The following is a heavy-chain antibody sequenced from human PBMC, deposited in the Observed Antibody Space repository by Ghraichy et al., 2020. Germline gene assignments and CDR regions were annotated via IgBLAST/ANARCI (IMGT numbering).Heavy chain of an antibody. V-gene: IGHV3-23*01. CDR3: AKALGGGSSSWYQTKKNYYFDY. J-gene: IGHJ4*02. CDR2: ISGSGGST. CDR1: GFTFSNYA. Sequence: GESLNISCAASGFTFSNYAMSWVRQAPGKGLEWVSTISGSGGSTYYADSVKGRFTISRDNSKNTLYLQMNSLRAEDTAVYYCAKALGGGSSSWYQTKKNYYFDYWGQGTLVTVSS. D-gene: IGHD6-13*01.